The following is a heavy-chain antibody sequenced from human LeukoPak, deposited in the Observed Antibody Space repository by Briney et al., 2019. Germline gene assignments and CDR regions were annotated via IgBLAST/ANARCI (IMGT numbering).Heavy chain of an antibody. Sequence: PGGSLRLSCAASGFTFSSYSMNWVRQAPGKGLEWVSSIGSSTSHIYYADSVKGRFTISRDNAENSLYLQMNSLRAEDTAVYYCARAGSEGSSWYYYFDYWGQGNLVTVSS. CDR2: IGSSTSHI. CDR1: GFTFSSYS. CDR3: ARAGSEGSSWYYYFDY. V-gene: IGHV3-21*01. J-gene: IGHJ4*02. D-gene: IGHD6-13*01.